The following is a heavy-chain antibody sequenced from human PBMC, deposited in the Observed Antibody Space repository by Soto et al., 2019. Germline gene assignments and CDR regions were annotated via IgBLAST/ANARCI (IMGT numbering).Heavy chain of an antibody. CDR2: INAGNGDT. CDR3: ARDPGTGAALWAYHFDY. D-gene: IGHD1-1*01. J-gene: IGHJ4*02. CDR1: RYSFTTYA. Sequence: ASVKVSCKASRYSFTTYALHWVRRAPGQRLEWMGWINAGNGDTKYSEKIQGRVTITRDTSANTAYMELSSLRSEDTSVYYCARDPGTGAALWAYHFDYWVQGTLVTVSS. V-gene: IGHV1-3*01.